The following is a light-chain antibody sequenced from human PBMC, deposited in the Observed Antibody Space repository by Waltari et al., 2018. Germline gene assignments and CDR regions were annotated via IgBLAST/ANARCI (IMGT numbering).Light chain of an antibody. CDR1: QSLLYSNGYTY. V-gene: IGKV2-28*01. CDR2: LVS. J-gene: IGKJ4*01. CDR3: MQALEAPLT. Sequence: IVMTQSPFSLPVTPGEPASISCRSSQSLLYSNGYTYLDWYLQKPGQPPQVLVYLVSNRASGVPDRFSGSGSGTDFTLKISRVEAEDVGVYYCMQALEAPLTFGGGTKVEIK.